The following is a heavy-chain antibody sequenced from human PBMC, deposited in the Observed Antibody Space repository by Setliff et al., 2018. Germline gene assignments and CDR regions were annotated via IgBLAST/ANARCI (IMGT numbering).Heavy chain of an antibody. Sequence: ASVKVSCKASGYTFSGYYMHWVRQAPGQGLEWMGRINPNSGGTNYAQKFQGRVTMTSDSSISTAYMELSGLRSDDTAVYFCARDLGHGITAAGPDFWGQGTLVTVSS. CDR2: INPNSGGT. CDR3: ARDLGHGITAAGPDF. V-gene: IGHV1-2*06. D-gene: IGHD6-13*01. J-gene: IGHJ4*02. CDR1: GYTFSGYY.